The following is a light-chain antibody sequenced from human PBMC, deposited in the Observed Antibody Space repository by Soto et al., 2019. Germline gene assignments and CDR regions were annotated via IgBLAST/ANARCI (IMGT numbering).Light chain of an antibody. CDR1: SSNIGSNT. Sequence: QSVLTQPPSASGSPGQRATISCSGSSSNIGSNTVNWYQQLPGTAPKLLIYSNNQRPSGVPDRFSGSKSGTSASLAISGFQSEDEADYYCCSYAGSSTPLIFGTGTKVTVL. CDR3: CSYAGSSTPLI. CDR2: SNN. V-gene: IGLV1-44*01. J-gene: IGLJ1*01.